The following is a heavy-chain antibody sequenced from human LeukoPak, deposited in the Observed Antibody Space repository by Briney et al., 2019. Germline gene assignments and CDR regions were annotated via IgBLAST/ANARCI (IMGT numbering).Heavy chain of an antibody. CDR3: ARVRKMATSYLDY. V-gene: IGHV3-74*01. CDR2: INSDGSST. CDR1: GFTFSSYW. Sequence: GGSLTLSCAASGFTFSSYWVRWFRQAPGKGLVWVSRINSDGSSTSYADSVKGRFTISRDDAKNTLYLQMNSLRAEDTAGYYCARVRKMATSYLDYWGHGALDTVSS. D-gene: IGHD5-24*01. J-gene: IGHJ4*01.